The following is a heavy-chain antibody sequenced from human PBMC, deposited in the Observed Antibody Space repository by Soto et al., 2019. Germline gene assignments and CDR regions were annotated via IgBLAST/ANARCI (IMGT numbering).Heavy chain of an antibody. CDR2: ISYDGSNK. D-gene: IGHD2-15*01. J-gene: IGHJ4*02. Sequence: QVQLVESGGGVVQPGRSLRLSCAASGFTFSSYGMHWVRQAPGKGLEWVAVISYDGSNKYYADSVKGRFTISRVNSKNTLYLQMNSLRAEDTAVYYCAKSGYCSGGSCHRVFDYWGQGTLVTVSS. CDR1: GFTFSSYG. CDR3: AKSGYCSGGSCHRVFDY. V-gene: IGHV3-30*18.